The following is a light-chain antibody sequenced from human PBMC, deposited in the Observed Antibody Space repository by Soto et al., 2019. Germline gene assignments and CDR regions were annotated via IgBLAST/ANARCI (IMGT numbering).Light chain of an antibody. CDR3: ATWDDSLNGYV. V-gene: IGLV1-44*01. Sequence: QSVLTQPPSASGTPGQRGTISCSGRSSNIGSNTVNWYQQLPGTAPKLLFYSNNQRPSGVPDRFSGSKSGTSASLAISGLQSEDEADYYCATWDDSLNGYVFGTGTKVTVL. CDR2: SNN. CDR1: SSNIGSNT. J-gene: IGLJ1*01.